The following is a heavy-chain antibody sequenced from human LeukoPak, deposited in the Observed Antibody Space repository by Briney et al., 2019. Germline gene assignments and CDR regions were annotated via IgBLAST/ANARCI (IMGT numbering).Heavy chain of an antibody. CDR3: ARDQLLDAFDI. V-gene: IGHV4-30-4*01. CDR2: IYYSGST. J-gene: IGHJ3*02. Sequence: ASETLSLTCTVSGGSISSGDYYWSWIRPPPGNGLEWIGYIYYSGSTYYNPSLKSRVTISVDTSKNQFSLKLSSVTAADTAVYYCARDQLLDAFDIWGQGTMVTVSS. CDR1: GGSISSGDYY. D-gene: IGHD2-2*01.